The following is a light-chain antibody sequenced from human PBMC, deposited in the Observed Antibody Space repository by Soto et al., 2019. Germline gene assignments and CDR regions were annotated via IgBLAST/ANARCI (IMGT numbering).Light chain of an antibody. V-gene: IGKV1-39*01. CDR3: QQSYSTPPS. Sequence: DIQMTQSPSSLSASVGDRVTITCRASQSISSYLNWYQQKAGNAPKLLIYDASSSQSGVPSRFSGSGSGTDFTLTISSLQPEDFATYYCQQSYSTPPSFGQGTKVEIK. CDR2: DAS. J-gene: IGKJ1*01. CDR1: QSISSY.